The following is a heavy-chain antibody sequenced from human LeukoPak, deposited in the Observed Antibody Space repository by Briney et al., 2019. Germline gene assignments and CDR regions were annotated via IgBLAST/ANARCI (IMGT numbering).Heavy chain of an antibody. V-gene: IGHV3-23*01. Sequence: GSLRLSCAASGFTFSSYAMSWVRQAPGKGLKWVTTINDNGDGTYYADSVKGRFTISRDNSYNTVSLQMNSLRAEDTAVYYCAKDVGLRYFFDYWGQGTLVTVSS. J-gene: IGHJ4*02. CDR1: GFTFSSYA. CDR2: INDNGDGT. D-gene: IGHD4-17*01. CDR3: AKDVGLRYFFDY.